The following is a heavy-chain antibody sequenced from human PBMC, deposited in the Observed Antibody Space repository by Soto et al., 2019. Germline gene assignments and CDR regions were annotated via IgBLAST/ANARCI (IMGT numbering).Heavy chain of an antibody. CDR2: INAGNGNT. Sequence: ASVKVSCKASGYTFTSYAMHWVRQAPGQRLEWMGWINAGNGNTKYSQKFQGRVTITRDTSASTAYMELCSLRSEDTAVYYCARDRSPPVSNHRTAYDYWGQGTLVTVSS. V-gene: IGHV1-3*01. D-gene: IGHD4-4*01. CDR3: ARDRSPPVSNHRTAYDY. J-gene: IGHJ4*02. CDR1: GYTFTSYA.